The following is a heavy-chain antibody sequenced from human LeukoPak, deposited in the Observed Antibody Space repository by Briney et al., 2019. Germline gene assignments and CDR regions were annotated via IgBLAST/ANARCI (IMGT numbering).Heavy chain of an antibody. CDR3: ASLHSGTTIVDY. D-gene: IGHD3-10*01. V-gene: IGHV3-23*01. CDR2: ISASGGST. J-gene: IGHJ4*02. CDR1: RFTFRRDA. Sequence: SLRLSCSAFRFTFRRDAMTWVRHAPGKGLEWVSGISASGGSTYYADSVKGRFTISRDNSKNTVYLQMKSLRDGDTAEYYCASLHSGTTIVDYWGEGTLVTVSS.